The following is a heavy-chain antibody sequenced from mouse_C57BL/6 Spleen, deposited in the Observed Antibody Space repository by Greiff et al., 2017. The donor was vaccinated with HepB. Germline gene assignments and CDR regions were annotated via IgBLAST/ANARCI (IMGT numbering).Heavy chain of an antibody. V-gene: IGHV1-54*01. CDR1: GYAFTNYL. Sequence: QVQLQQSGAELVRPGTSVKVSCKASGYAFTNYLIEWVKQRPGQGLEWIGVINPGSGGTNYNEKFKGKATLTADKSSSTAYMQLSSLTSEDSAVYCCARGWASLYFDYWGQGTTLTVSS. D-gene: IGHD1-1*02. J-gene: IGHJ2*01. CDR2: INPGSGGT. CDR3: ARGWASLYFDY.